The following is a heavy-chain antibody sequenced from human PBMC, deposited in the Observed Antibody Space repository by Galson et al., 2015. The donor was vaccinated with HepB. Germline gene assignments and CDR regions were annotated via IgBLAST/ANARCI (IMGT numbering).Heavy chain of an antibody. CDR3: ARDPHSGSYTPGDHLYYTDV. J-gene: IGHJ6*03. V-gene: IGHV3-21*01. D-gene: IGHD2-15*01. CDR2: VTSSSSYT. Sequence: SLRLSCAASGFIFNSYNMNWVRQAPGKGLEWISSVTSSSSYTFYADSVKGRFTISRDNAKNSLFLQMDSLRDEDTAVYLCARDPHSGSYTPGDHLYYTDVSGKGAAFTVSS. CDR1: GFIFNSYN.